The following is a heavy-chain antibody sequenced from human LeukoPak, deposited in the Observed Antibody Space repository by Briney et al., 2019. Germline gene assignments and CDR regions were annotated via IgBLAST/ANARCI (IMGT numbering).Heavy chain of an antibody. CDR3: ARGRGQFDP. D-gene: IGHD3/OR15-3a*01. J-gene: IGHJ5*02. CDR2: IWYDGSNK. CDR1: GFTFSSYG. Sequence: GGSLRLSCAASGFTFSSYGMQWVRQAPGKGLEWVAVIWYDGSNKYYADSVKGRFTISRDNSKNTLYLQMNSLRAEDTAVYYCARGRGQFDPWGQGTLVIVSS. V-gene: IGHV3-33*01.